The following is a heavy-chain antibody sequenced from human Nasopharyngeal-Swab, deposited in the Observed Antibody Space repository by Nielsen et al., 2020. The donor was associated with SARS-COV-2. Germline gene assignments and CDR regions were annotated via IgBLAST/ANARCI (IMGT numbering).Heavy chain of an antibody. V-gene: IGHV4-59*08. CDR3: ARRGEGYGDYLDY. J-gene: IGHJ4*02. Sequence: SETLSLTCSVSGGSISTYHWNWIRQPPGKGLEWIGYIYYSGSTNYNPSLKSRVTISVDTSKNQFSLKLSSVTAAETAVYYCARRGEGYGDYLDYWGQGTLVTVSS. D-gene: IGHD4-17*01. CDR1: GGSISTYH. CDR2: IYYSGST.